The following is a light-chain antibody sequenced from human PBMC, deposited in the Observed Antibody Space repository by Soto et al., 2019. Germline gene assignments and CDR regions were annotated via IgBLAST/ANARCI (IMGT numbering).Light chain of an antibody. V-gene: IGKV3-20*01. J-gene: IGKJ5*01. Sequence: EIVLTQSPGTLSLSPGERATLSCRASQSVSSSYLAWYQQKPGQAPRLLIYGASSRATGIPDRFSGSGSGKDFTLTISRREPEDFAVYYCQQYGSSPPITFGQGTRLEIK. CDR3: QQYGSSPPIT. CDR1: QSVSSSY. CDR2: GAS.